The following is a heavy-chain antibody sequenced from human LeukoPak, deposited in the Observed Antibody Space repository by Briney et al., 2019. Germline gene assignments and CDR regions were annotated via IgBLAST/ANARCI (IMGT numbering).Heavy chain of an antibody. CDR3: ARDESSGWYWSYYYYMDV. CDR1: GFTFSSYW. D-gene: IGHD6-19*01. Sequence: PGGSLRLSCAASGFTFSSYWMSWVRQAPGKGLEWVANIKQDGSEKYYVDSVKGRFTISRDNAKNSLYLQMNSLRAEDTAVYYCARDESSGWYWSYYYYMDVWGKGTTVTVSS. V-gene: IGHV3-7*01. J-gene: IGHJ6*03. CDR2: IKQDGSEK.